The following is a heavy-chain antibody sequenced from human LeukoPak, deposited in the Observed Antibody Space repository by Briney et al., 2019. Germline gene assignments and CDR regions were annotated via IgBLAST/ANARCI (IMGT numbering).Heavy chain of an antibody. CDR2: MYISGST. D-gene: IGHD6-13*01. CDR1: GGSISSYY. J-gene: IGHJ6*03. Sequence: PSETLSLTCTVSGGSISSYYWSWIRQPAGKGLEWIGRMYISGSTNYNPSLRSRVTMSVDTSKNQFSLKLSSVTAADTAVYYCARVKQQLGAYYYYYMDVWGKGTTVTVSS. V-gene: IGHV4-4*07. CDR3: ARVKQQLGAYYYYYMDV.